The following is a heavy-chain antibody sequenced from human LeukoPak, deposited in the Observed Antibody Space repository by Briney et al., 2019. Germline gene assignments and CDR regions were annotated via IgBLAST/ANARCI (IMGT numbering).Heavy chain of an antibody. V-gene: IGHV3-21*01. CDR1: GFIFNTYG. D-gene: IGHD2-15*01. CDR3: AGWNEQYCSGGSCYADAFDI. Sequence: PGGSLRLSCATSGFIFNTYGMNWVRQAPGEGREWVSSISSRSNYIYYADSVKAPFTISRDSATNSQYLQMTSLRAEDTAVHYCAGWNEQYCSGGSCYADAFDIWGQGTMVTVSS. CDR2: ISSRSNYI. J-gene: IGHJ3*02.